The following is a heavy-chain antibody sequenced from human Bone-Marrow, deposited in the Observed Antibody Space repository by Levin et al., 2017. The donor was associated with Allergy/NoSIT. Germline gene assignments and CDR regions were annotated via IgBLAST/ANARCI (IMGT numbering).Heavy chain of an antibody. CDR2: INTNNGRP. J-gene: IGHJ4*02. CDR1: GYSFTYFA. Sequence: ASVKVSCKASGYSFTYFAIHWVRQAPGQGLEWLGWINTNNGRPTYGQGFTGRFVFSLDTSVNTAHLQIVSLRPDDTAVYYCAREYHYRISAGFDCWGQGTLVTVSS. D-gene: IGHD3-16*01. CDR3: AREYHYRISAGFDC. V-gene: IGHV7-4-1*01.